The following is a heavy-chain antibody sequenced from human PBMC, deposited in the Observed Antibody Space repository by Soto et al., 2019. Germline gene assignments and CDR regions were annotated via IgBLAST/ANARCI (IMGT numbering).Heavy chain of an antibody. V-gene: IGHV1-46*01. CDR1: GYIFTAYS. CDR2: VNPSGGST. CDR3: AREENCSDGICYSEYFQR. Sequence: ASVKVSCKASGYIFTAYSMHWVRQATGQGLEWMGVVNPSGGSTNYAQKFQGRITMTRDTSTSTVYMDLSSLTSEDTAVYYCAREENCSDGICYSEYFQRWGQGTQVTVSS. D-gene: IGHD2-15*01. J-gene: IGHJ1*01.